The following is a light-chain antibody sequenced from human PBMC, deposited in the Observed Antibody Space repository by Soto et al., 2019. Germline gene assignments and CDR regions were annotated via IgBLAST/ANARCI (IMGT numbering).Light chain of an antibody. CDR2: GAS. V-gene: IGKV3-15*01. CDR3: QQYDDWPWT. CDR1: RNVGSK. Sequence: EIVMTQSTATLSVSPGEKATLSYRASRNVGSKLAWYMQKPGQSPRLLISGASTRAADFPARFSGSGSGTEFILTISSLQSEDFAFYYCQQYDDWPWTFGQGTKVDI. J-gene: IGKJ1*01.